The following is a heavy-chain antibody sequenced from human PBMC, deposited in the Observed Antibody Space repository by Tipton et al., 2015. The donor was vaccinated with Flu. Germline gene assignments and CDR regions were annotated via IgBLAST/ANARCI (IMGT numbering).Heavy chain of an antibody. Sequence: QVQLVQSGAEVKKPGASVKVSCKASGYTFTSYGISWVRQAPGQGLEWMGWISAYNGNTNNAQKLQGRVTMTTDTSTSTAYMELRSLRADDTAVYYWGGARGGGYSRIDAFDIWGQGTMVTVSS. D-gene: IGHD1-26*01. J-gene: IGHJ3*02. CDR1: GYTFTSYG. V-gene: IGHV1-18*01. CDR2: ISAYNGNT. CDR3: GGARGGGYSRIDAFDI.